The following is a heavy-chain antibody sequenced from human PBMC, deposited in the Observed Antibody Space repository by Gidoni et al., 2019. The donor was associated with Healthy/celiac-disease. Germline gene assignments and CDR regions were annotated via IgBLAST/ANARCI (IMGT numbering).Heavy chain of an antibody. J-gene: IGHJ3*02. V-gene: IGHV3-48*03. CDR2: ISSSGSTI. CDR1: GFNVSSYE. Sequence: EVQLVESGGGLVQPGGSLRLSCAASGFNVSSYEMNLVRQAPGKGLEWVSYISSSGSTIYYADAVKCRFTISRDNAKNSLYLQMNSLRAEDTAVYYCASLVTFDIWGQGTMVTVSS. CDR3: ASLVTFDI. D-gene: IGHD2-2*01.